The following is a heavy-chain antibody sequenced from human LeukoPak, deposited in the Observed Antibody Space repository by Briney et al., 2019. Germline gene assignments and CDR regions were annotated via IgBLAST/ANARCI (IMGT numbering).Heavy chain of an antibody. J-gene: IGHJ4*02. CDR2: INPNSGGT. Sequence: ASVKVSCKASGYTFTGYYMHWVRQAPGQGLEWMGWINPNSGGTNYAQKFQGRVTMTRDTSISTAYMELSRLRSDDTAVYYCARRSPRHYDSSGPSGYWGQGTLVTVSS. V-gene: IGHV1-2*02. CDR3: ARRSPRHYDSSGPSGY. D-gene: IGHD3-22*01. CDR1: GYTFTGYY.